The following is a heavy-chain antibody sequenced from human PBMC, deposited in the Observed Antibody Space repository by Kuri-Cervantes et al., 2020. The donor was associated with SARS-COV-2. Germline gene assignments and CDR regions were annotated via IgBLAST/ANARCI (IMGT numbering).Heavy chain of an antibody. J-gene: IGHJ4*02. CDR3: ARVMSTSSIAARPRPYYFDY. D-gene: IGHD6-6*01. V-gene: IGHV4-61*01. CDR1: GGSASSGSYY. Sequence: SETLSPTCTVSGGSASSGSYYWSWIRRPPWKGLEWIGYIYYSGSTNYNPSHKSRVTISVDTSKNQFSLKLSSVTAADTAVYYCARVMSTSSIAARPRPYYFDYWGQGTLVTVSS. CDR2: IYYSGST.